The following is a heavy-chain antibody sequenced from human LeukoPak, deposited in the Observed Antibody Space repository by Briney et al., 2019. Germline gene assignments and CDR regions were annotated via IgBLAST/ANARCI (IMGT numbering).Heavy chain of an antibody. CDR1: GYSFTNYW. CDR3: ARRVVPTPDAFDI. V-gene: IGHV5-51*01. D-gene: IGHD2-15*01. J-gene: IGHJ3*02. CDR2: IYPGDSDT. Sequence: GESLKISCKGSGYSFTNYWIGWVRQMPGKGLEWMGIIYPGDSDTRYSPSFQGQVTISADKSISTAYLQWSSLKASDTAMYYCARRVVPTPDAFDIWGQGTMVTVSS.